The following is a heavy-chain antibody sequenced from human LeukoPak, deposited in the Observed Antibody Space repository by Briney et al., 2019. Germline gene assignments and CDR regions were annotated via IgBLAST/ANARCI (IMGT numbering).Heavy chain of an antibody. D-gene: IGHD6-19*01. CDR3: ARGIAVAGTRGVYYYYYGMDV. Sequence: GGSLRLSCAASGFTFSSYDMHWVRQATGKGLEWVSAIGTAGDTYYPGSVKGRFTISRENAKNSLYLQMNSLRAGDTAVYYCARGIAVAGTRGVYYYYYGMDVWGQGTTVTVSS. CDR2: IGTAGDT. J-gene: IGHJ6*02. CDR1: GFTFSSYD. V-gene: IGHV3-13*01.